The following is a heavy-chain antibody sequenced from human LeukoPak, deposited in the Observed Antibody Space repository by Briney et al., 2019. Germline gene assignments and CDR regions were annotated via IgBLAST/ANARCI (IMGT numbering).Heavy chain of an antibody. CDR1: GGSISSGGYY. CDR2: IYHSGST. J-gene: IGHJ3*02. D-gene: IGHD6-13*01. V-gene: IGHV4-30-2*01. CDR3: AREDSSSWTRAFDI. Sequence: SETLSLTCAVSGGSISSGGYYWSWIRQPPGKGPEWIGYIYHSGSTYYNPSLKSRVTISVDRSKNQFSLKLSSVTAADTAVYYCAREDSSSWTRAFDIWGQGTMVTVSS.